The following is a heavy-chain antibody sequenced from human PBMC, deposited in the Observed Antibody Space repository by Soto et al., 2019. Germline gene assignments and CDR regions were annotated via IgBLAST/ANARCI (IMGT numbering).Heavy chain of an antibody. J-gene: IGHJ6*02. D-gene: IGHD1-26*01. CDR2: IDWDDDK. CDR1: GFSLSTSGMC. CDR3: ARIRETPYYYYGMDV. V-gene: IGHV2-70*01. Sequence: GSGPTLVNPTQTLTLTCTFSGFSLSTSGMCVSWIRQPPGKALEWLALIDWDDDKYYSTSLKTRLTISKDTSKNQVVLTMTNMDPVDTATYYCARIRETPYYYYGMDVWGQGTTVTVSS.